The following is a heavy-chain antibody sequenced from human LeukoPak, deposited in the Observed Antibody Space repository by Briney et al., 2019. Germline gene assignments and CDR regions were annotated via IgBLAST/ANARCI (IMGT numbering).Heavy chain of an antibody. CDR3: ARNNGMDV. CDR2: INSDGGEG. J-gene: IGHJ6*02. Sequence: GGSLRLSCAVTGFTFSGFWMSWSRQAPGKGLEWVASINSDGGEGYYADVVKCRFTISRDNAKNSLYLQMNSLRAEDTALYHCARNNGMDVWGQGSTVIVSS. CDR1: GFTFSGFW. V-gene: IGHV3-7*03.